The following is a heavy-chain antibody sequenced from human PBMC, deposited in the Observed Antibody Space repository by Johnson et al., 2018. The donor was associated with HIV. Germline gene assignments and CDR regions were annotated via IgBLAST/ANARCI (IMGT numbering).Heavy chain of an antibody. CDR2: ISYDGSNK. CDR1: GFTFSSYA. CDR3: AREWELLGSAFDI. D-gene: IGHD1-26*01. V-gene: IGHV3-30-3*01. Sequence: QMLLVESGGGVVQPGRSLRLSCAASGFTFSSYAMHWVRQAPGKGLEWVAVISYDGSNKYYADSVKGRFTISRDNSKNPLYLQMNSLRAEDTAVYYCAREWELLGSAFDIWGQGTMVTVSS. J-gene: IGHJ3*02.